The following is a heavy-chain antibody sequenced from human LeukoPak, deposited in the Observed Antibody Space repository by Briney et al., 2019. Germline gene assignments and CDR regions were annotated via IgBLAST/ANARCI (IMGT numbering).Heavy chain of an antibody. CDR2: ISYSGST. CDR3: ARGSSGYSYG. CDR1: GGSISSYY. D-gene: IGHD5-18*01. Sequence: SETLSLTCTVSGGSISSYYWSWIRQPPGKGPEWIGYISYSGSTNYNPSLKSRVTISVDTSKNQFSLKLSSVTAADTAVYYCARGSSGYSYGWGQGTLVTVSS. J-gene: IGHJ4*02. V-gene: IGHV4-59*01.